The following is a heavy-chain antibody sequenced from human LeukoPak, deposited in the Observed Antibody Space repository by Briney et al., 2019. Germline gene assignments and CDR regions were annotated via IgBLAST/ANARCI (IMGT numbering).Heavy chain of an antibody. CDR2: IHANGDT. CDR1: GVSISSNY. Sequence: PSVTLSLTCTVSGVSISSNYWSWIRQPPGKGLEWNGLEWIGYIHANGDTNYNPSLNRRVTMSLDSSRRHLSLNLSSLTAADTAVYFCAGYDHSNYLAYWGQGILVTVSS. CDR3: AGYDHSNYLAY. J-gene: IGHJ4*02. V-gene: IGHV4-4*08. D-gene: IGHD4-11*01.